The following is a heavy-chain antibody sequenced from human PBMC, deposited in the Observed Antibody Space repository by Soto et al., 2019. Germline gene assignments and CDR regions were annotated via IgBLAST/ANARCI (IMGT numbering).Heavy chain of an antibody. Sequence: ASVKVSCKASGYTFTGYYMHWVRQAPGQGLECMGWINPNSGGTNYAQKFQGRVTMTRDTSISTAYMERSRLRSDDKAVYYCATPTPLRGAMITNINFDFWGQGPPVSVSS. CDR2: INPNSGGT. V-gene: IGHV1-2*02. D-gene: IGHD3-10*01. J-gene: IGHJ4*02. CDR3: ATPTPLRGAMITNINFDF. CDR1: GYTFTGYY.